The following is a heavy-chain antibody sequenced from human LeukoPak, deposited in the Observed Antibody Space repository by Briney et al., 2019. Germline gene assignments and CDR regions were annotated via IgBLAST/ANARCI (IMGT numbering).Heavy chain of an antibody. V-gene: IGHV3-7*01. CDR2: IRQNGSVQ. CDR3: LVTTRSRGFDY. CDR1: GFTFSSYW. J-gene: IGHJ4*02. Sequence: GGSLRLSCAASGFTFSSYWMSWVRQAPGKGLEWVANIRQNGSVQNYVDSVKGRFTISRDNPKNSVYLQMSSLRAEDTAVYYCLVTTRSRGFDYWAREPWSPSPQ. D-gene: IGHD1/OR15-1a*01.